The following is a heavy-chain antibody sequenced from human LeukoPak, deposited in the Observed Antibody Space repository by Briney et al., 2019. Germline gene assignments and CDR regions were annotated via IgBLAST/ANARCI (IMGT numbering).Heavy chain of an antibody. J-gene: IGHJ6*03. D-gene: IGHD1-1*01. Sequence: GGSLRLSCAASGFTFSSYAMHWVRQAPGKGLEWVAVISYDGSNKYYADSVKGRFTISRDNSKNTLYLQMNSLRAEDTAVYYCAREGNWNYYYYMDVWGKGTTVTVSS. V-gene: IGHV3-30*04. CDR1: GFTFSSYA. CDR2: ISYDGSNK. CDR3: AREGNWNYYYYMDV.